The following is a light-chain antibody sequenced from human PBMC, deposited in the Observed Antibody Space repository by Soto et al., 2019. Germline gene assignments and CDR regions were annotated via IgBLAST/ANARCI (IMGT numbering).Light chain of an antibody. Sequence: DIQMTQSPSSLSASVGDRVTITCRASENIRSYLNWYQQKLGKAPEVLIYAASRLQSGVPLRFSGSGSGTDFTLNITRLQPEDFATYYCQQTFGTPRTFGQGTKVDIK. V-gene: IGKV1-39*01. CDR1: ENIRSY. CDR3: QQTFGTPRT. J-gene: IGKJ1*01. CDR2: AAS.